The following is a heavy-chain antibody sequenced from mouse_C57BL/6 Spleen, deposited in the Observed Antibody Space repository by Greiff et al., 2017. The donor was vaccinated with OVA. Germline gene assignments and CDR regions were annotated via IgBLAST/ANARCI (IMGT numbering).Heavy chain of an antibody. Sequence: QVQLQQSGAELVRPGASVTLSCKASGYTFTDYEMHWVKQTPVHGLEWIGAIDPETGGTAYNQKFKGKAILTADKSSSTAYMELRSLTSEDSAVYYCYDYDEGYYFDYWGQGTTLTVSS. CDR2: IDPETGGT. J-gene: IGHJ2*01. CDR1: GYTFTDYE. D-gene: IGHD2-4*01. V-gene: IGHV1-15*01. CDR3: YDYDEGYYFDY.